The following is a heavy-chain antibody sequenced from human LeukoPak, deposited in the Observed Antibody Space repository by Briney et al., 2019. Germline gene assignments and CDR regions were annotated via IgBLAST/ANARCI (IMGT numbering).Heavy chain of an antibody. CDR2: IIPIFGTA. Sequence: GASVKVSCKASGGTFSSYAISWVRQAPGQGLEWMGGIIPIFGTANYAQKFQGRVTITADESTSTAYMELSSLRSEDTAVYYCARASGAFGMIVVVRAGDAFDIWGQGTMVTVSS. CDR1: GGTFSSYA. CDR3: ARASGAFGMIVVVRAGDAFDI. V-gene: IGHV1-69*13. D-gene: IGHD3-22*01. J-gene: IGHJ3*02.